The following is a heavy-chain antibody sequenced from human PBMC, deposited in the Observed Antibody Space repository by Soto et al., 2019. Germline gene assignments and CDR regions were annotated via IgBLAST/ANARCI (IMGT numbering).Heavy chain of an antibody. Sequence: SETLSLTCTVSGGSMSSGAYYWSWIRQHPGKGLEWIAYIYYSGNTYYNPSLRSRITISLDTSKNQFSLKLTSVTDADTAVYYCASTYSGYLDNWGQGTLVT. D-gene: IGHD3-22*01. CDR3: ASTYSGYLDN. J-gene: IGHJ4*02. V-gene: IGHV4-31*03. CDR2: IYYSGNT. CDR1: GGSMSSGAYY.